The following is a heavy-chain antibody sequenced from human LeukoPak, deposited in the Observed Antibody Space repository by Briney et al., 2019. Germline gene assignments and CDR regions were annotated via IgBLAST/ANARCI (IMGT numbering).Heavy chain of an antibody. J-gene: IGHJ4*02. CDR2: ISGSGSST. Sequence: PGGSLRLSCAASGFTFSSYAMSWVRQGPGKGLEWVSSISGSGSSTYYADSVKGRFTISRDNSKNTLYLQMNSLRAEDTAVYYCAKSTTKAHYYDSSGYPYWGQGTLVTVSS. CDR1: GFTFSSYA. D-gene: IGHD3-22*01. V-gene: IGHV3-23*01. CDR3: AKSTTKAHYYDSSGYPY.